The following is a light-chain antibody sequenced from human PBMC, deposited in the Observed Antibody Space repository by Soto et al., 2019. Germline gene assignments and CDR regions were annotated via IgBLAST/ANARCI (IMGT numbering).Light chain of an antibody. CDR1: RTVIRNN. CDR3: HQYDSWT. Sequence: EIVLTQSPGTLSLSPGERATLSCRASRTVIRNNLAWHQQKPGQAPRLLIYGASSRATGIPDRFSGSGSGTDFTLTISRLEPEDFAVYYCHQYDSWTFGQGTKVDIK. CDR2: GAS. J-gene: IGKJ1*01. V-gene: IGKV3-20*01.